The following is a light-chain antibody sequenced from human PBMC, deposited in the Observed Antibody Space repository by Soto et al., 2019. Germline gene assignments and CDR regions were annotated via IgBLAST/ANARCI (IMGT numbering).Light chain of an antibody. Sequence: QPVLTQSSSASASLGSSVKLTCTLSSGHSTYIIAWHQQQPGKAPRYLMKLEGSGSYNKGSGIPDRFSGSSSGADRYLTLSNLLFEDEADYYCETWDTNVVVFGGGTKLTVL. CDR3: ETWDTNVVV. J-gene: IGLJ2*01. CDR2: LEGSGSY. CDR1: SGHSTYI. V-gene: IGLV4-60*02.